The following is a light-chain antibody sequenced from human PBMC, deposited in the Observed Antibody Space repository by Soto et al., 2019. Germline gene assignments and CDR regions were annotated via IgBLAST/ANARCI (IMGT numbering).Light chain of an antibody. CDR2: GAS. Sequence: EIVLTQSPGTLSLSPGERATLSCRASQSVSSSYLAWYQQKPGQAPRLLIYGASSRATGIPDRFSGSGSGTDFTLTISRLEPADFAVYCCQQYGSSPITFGGGTKVEIK. CDR3: QQYGSSPIT. J-gene: IGKJ4*01. CDR1: QSVSSSY. V-gene: IGKV3-20*01.